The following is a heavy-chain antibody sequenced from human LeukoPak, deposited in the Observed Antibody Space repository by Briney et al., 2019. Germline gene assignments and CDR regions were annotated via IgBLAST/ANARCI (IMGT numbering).Heavy chain of an antibody. Sequence: GGSLRLSCAASGFTFSSYGMSWVRQAPGKGLEWVSAISGSGGSTYYADSVKGRFTISRDNSKNTLYLQMNSLRAEDTAVYYCANYYDSSGYPPVSGFDYWGQGTLVTVSS. D-gene: IGHD3-22*01. CDR2: ISGSGGST. V-gene: IGHV3-23*01. CDR3: ANYYDSSGYPPVSGFDY. J-gene: IGHJ4*02. CDR1: GFTFSSYG.